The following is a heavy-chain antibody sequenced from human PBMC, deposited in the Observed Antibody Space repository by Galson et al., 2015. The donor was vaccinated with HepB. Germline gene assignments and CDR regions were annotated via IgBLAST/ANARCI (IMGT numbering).Heavy chain of an antibody. Sequence: SLRLSCAASGFTXXSXSMSWVXQAPGKGLEWVSSISSSTGYIYYADSVKGRFTLSRDNAKNSLYLQMNSLRGEDTAVYYCARVNYPLYSGSAXDYWGQGSLVTVSS. D-gene: IGHD1-26*01. CDR2: ISSSTGYI. CDR1: GFTXXSXS. V-gene: IGHV3-21*01. J-gene: IGHJ4*02. CDR3: ARVNYPLYSGSAXDY.